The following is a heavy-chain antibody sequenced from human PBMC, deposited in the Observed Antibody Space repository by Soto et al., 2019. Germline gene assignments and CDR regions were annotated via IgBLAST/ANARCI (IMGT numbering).Heavy chain of an antibody. CDR2: IYHSGST. J-gene: IGHJ4*02. D-gene: IGHD6-19*01. V-gene: IGHV4-4*02. CDR1: SGSISSSNW. CDR3: AGREAVAGTGGFDY. Sequence: QVQLQESGPGLVKPSGTLSLTCAVSSGSISSSNWWSWVRQPPGKGLEWIGEIYHSGSTNYNPSLKIRVTISVDKSKNQLSLKLSSVTAAGTAVYYCAGREAVAGTGGFDYWGQGTLVTVSS.